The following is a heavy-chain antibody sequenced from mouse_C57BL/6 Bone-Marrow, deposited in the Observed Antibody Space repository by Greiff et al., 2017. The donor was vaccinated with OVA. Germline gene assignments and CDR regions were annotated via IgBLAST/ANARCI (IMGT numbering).Heavy chain of an antibody. CDR1: GYAFTNYL. J-gene: IGHJ4*01. CDR2: INPGSGGT. D-gene: IGHD1-1*01. V-gene: IGHV1-54*01. Sequence: QVQLQQSGAELVRPGTSVKVSCKASGYAFTNYLIEWVKQRPGQGLEWIGVINPGSGGTNYNEKFKGKATLTADKSSSTAYMQLSSLTSEDSAVDFCARSRLLPYYYAMDYWGQGTSVTVSS. CDR3: ARSRLLPYYYAMDY.